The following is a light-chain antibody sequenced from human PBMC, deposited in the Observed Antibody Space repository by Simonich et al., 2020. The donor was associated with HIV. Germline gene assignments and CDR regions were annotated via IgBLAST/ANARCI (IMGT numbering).Light chain of an antibody. Sequence: EIVMTQSPATLSVSPVERATLSCRASQSVSSNLAWYQPKPGQAPRLLIYGASTRATGIPARFSGSGSGTEFTLPISSLQSEDFAVYYCQQYNNWPKTFGQGTKVEIK. CDR1: QSVSSN. CDR3: QQYNNWPKT. V-gene: IGKV3-15*01. J-gene: IGKJ1*01. CDR2: GAS.